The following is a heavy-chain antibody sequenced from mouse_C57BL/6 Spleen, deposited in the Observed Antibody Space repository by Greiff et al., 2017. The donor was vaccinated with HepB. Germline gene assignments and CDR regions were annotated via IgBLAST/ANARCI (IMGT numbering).Heavy chain of an antibody. V-gene: IGHV5-9-1*02. J-gene: IGHJ2*01. Sequence: EVKLVESGEGLVKPGGSLKLSCAASGFTFSSYAMSWVRQTPEKRLEWVAYISSGGDYIYYADTVKGRFTISRDNARNILYLQMSSLKSEDTAMYYCTREGGPHYFDYWGQGTTLTVSS. CDR3: TREGGPHYFDY. CDR1: GFTFSSYA. CDR2: ISSGGDYI.